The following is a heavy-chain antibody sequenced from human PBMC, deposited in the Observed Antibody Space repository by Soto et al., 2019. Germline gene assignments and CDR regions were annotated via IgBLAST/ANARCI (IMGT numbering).Heavy chain of an antibody. V-gene: IGHV4-59*08. CDR1: GGSISSYY. Sequence: SETLSLTCTVSGGSISSYYWSWIRQPPGKGLEWIGYIYYSGSTNYNPSLKSRVTISVDTSKNQFSLKLSSVTAADTAVYYCARFSLDWGDAFDIWGQGTMVTVSS. D-gene: IGHD7-27*01. CDR2: IYYSGST. J-gene: IGHJ3*02. CDR3: ARFSLDWGDAFDI.